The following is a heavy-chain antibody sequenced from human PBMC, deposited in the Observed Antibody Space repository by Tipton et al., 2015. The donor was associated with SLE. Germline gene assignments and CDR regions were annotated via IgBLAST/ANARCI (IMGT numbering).Heavy chain of an antibody. CDR1: GDSISGSTYY. D-gene: IGHD3-16*01. CDR3: ARDGGHTYLLGSFDY. Sequence: TLSLTCIVSGDSISGSTYYWGWIRQPPGKGLEWIGSIYYSGRTYYNPSLKSRVTISLDPPKNQFSLKLTSVTAADTAMYYCARDGGHTYLLGSFDYWGQGTPVNVS. V-gene: IGHV4-39*07. CDR2: IYYSGRT. J-gene: IGHJ4*02.